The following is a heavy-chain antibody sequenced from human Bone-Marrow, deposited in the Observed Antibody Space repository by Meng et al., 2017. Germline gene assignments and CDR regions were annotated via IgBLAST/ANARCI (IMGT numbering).Heavy chain of an antibody. V-gene: IGHV1-69*01. CDR1: GGTFSSYA. Sequence: QVALVEAGGEVKKPGFSVKVLCKASGGTFSSYAISWVRQAPGQGLEWMGGIIPIFGTANYAQKFQGRVTITADESTSTAYMELSSLRSEDTAVYYCVVDIVATTRAHFDYWGQGTLVTVSS. CDR3: VVDIVATTRAHFDY. D-gene: IGHD5-12*01. CDR2: IIPIFGTA. J-gene: IGHJ4*02.